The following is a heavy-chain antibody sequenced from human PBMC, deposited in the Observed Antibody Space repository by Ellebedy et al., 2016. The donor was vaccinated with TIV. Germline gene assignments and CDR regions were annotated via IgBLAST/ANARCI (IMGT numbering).Heavy chain of an antibody. CDR3: AVRVTKLY. J-gene: IGHJ4*02. D-gene: IGHD4-17*01. CDR1: GFTFSSYS. Sequence: GESLKISCAASGFTFSSYSMNWVRQAPGKGLEWVSYISSSSSTIYYADSVKGRFTISRDNAKNSLYLQLNSLRDEDTAVYYCAVRVTKLYWGQGTLVTVSS. V-gene: IGHV3-48*02. CDR2: ISSSSSTI.